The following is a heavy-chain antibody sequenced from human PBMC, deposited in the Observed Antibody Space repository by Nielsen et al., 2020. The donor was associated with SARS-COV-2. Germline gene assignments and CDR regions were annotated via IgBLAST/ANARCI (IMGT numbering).Heavy chain of an antibody. CDR3: ARDMGRGSITFYYYYGMDV. Sequence: ASVKVSCKASGYTFTSYDINWVRQATGQGLEWMGWMNPNSGNTGYAQKFQGRVTMTRNTSISTAYMELSSLRSEDTAVYYCARDMGRGSITFYYYYGMDVWGQGTTVTVSS. D-gene: IGHD2-15*01. CDR2: MNPNSGNT. J-gene: IGHJ6*02. CDR1: GYTFTSYD. V-gene: IGHV1-8*01.